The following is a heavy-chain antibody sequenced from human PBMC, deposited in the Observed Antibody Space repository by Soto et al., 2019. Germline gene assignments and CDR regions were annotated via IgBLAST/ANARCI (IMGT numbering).Heavy chain of an antibody. CDR2: ISYDGSNK. CDR3: ARTIVVVGYIDY. V-gene: IGHV3-30-3*01. D-gene: IGHD2-21*01. CDR1: GFTFSSYA. Sequence: QVQLVESGGGVVQPGRSLRLSCAASGFTFSSYARHWVRQAPGKGLEWVAVISYDGSNKYYADSVKGRFTISRDNSKNTLYLQMNSLRAEDTAVYYCARTIVVVGYIDYWGQGTLVTVSS. J-gene: IGHJ4*02.